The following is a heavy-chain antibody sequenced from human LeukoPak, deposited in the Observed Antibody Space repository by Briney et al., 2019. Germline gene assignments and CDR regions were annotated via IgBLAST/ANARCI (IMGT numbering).Heavy chain of an antibody. Sequence: SVKVSCKASGGTFSRYAISWVRQAPGQGLEWMGGIIPIFGTANYAQKFQGRVTITADESTSTAYMELSSLRSEDTAVYYCARDSGRGVAGNLDYWGQGTLVTVSS. J-gene: IGHJ4*02. CDR1: GGTFSRYA. D-gene: IGHD6-19*01. CDR2: IIPIFGTA. V-gene: IGHV1-69*13. CDR3: ARDSGRGVAGNLDY.